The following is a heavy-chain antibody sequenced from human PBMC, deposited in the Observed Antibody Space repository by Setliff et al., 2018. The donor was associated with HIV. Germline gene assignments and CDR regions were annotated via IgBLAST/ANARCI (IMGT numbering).Heavy chain of an antibody. J-gene: IGHJ5*02. CDR3: ARQKASEYSSSFWFDP. V-gene: IGHV3-23*01. CDR1: GFTFSNFA. Sequence: GGSLRLSCAASGFTFSNFAMSWVRLTPGKGLEWVSGITDSGSTTYYDDSVKGSVTITVDESTSTVYMELNSLRSEDTAVYYCARQKASEYSSSFWFDPWGQGTLVTVSS. CDR2: ITDSGSTT. D-gene: IGHD6-6*01.